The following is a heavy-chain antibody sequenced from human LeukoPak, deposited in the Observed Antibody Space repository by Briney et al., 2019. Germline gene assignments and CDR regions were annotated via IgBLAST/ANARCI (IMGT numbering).Heavy chain of an antibody. V-gene: IGHV3-66*01. J-gene: IGHJ4*02. CDR3: ARDPGGWGNFDY. CDR1: GFTVTTNS. Sequence: GGSLRLSCAVSGFTVTTNSMSWVRRAPGRGLKWVSAIYSGGSTYYADSVKGRFTISRDYSKNTLYLQMNSLRAEDTAVYYCARDPGGWGNFDYWGQGTLVTVSS. D-gene: IGHD6-19*01. CDR2: IYSGGST.